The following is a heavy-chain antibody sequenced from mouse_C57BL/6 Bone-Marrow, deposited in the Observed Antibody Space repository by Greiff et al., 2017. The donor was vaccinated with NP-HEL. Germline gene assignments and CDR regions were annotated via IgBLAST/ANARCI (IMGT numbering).Heavy chain of an antibody. CDR3: ARRDSSGPLYAMDY. D-gene: IGHD3-2*02. CDR1: GFTFSSYG. CDR2: ISSGGSYT. Sequence: EVNVVESGGDLVKPGGSLKLSCAASGFTFSSYGMSWVRQTPDKRLEWVATISSGGSYTYYPDSVKGRFTISRDNAKNTLYLQMSSLKSEDTAMYYCARRDSSGPLYAMDYWGQGTSVTVSS. V-gene: IGHV5-6*02. J-gene: IGHJ4*01.